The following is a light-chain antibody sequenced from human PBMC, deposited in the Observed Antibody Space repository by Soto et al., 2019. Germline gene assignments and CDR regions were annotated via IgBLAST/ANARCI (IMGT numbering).Light chain of an antibody. CDR2: DAS. V-gene: IGKV1-33*01. Sequence: DIQMTQSPSSLPATVGDRVTITFQASQDINKNLIWYQQTQGKAPKILIYDASDLETGVPSRFSGSGSGIGCTFPLSRLQPEDFPTYYCQQYESLPLTFGQGTRLEIK. CDR1: QDINKN. CDR3: QQYESLPLT. J-gene: IGKJ5*01.